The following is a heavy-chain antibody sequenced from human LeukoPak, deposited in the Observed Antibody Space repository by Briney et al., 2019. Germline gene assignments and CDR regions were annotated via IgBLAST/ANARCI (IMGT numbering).Heavy chain of an antibody. J-gene: IGHJ4*02. V-gene: IGHV3-13*01. D-gene: IGHD1-26*01. CDR1: GFTFSSYD. Sequence: PGGSLRLSCAASGFTFSSYDMHWVRQVTGKGLEWVSGIGKSGHTYYAGSVKGRFTISRENAKNSLYLQMNDLRAGDTAVYYYAGGAEGWNYWGQGTLVTVSS. CDR3: AGGAEGWNY. CDR2: IGKSGHT.